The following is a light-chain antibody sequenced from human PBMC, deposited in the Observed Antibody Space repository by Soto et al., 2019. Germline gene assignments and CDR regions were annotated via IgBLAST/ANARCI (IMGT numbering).Light chain of an antibody. CDR2: TAS. Sequence: DIQLTQSPASVSAAVGDRIKISCRASQPIKTWLAWYQQKPGKGPKLLTYTASTLETGVPPRFSGSGSGTDFTLTISSLQPEDAAIYSCQQAASFPFTFGPGAKV. CDR3: QQAASFPFT. J-gene: IGKJ3*01. V-gene: IGKV1-12*02. CDR1: QPIKTW.